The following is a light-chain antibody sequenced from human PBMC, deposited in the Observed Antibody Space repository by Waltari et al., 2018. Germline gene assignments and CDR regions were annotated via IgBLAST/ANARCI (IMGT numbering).Light chain of an antibody. V-gene: IGKV3-20*01. CDR1: QSVTSIS. J-gene: IGKJ4*01. CDR3: QQYDGEVVT. Sequence: EIVLTQPPGPLSLSPGERATLSCRASQSVTSISFTWYQQKLGQAPRLLIYGTSSRATGIPDRFSGSGSGTDFTLTISRLEPEDFAVYYCQQYDGEVVTFGGGTKVEI. CDR2: GTS.